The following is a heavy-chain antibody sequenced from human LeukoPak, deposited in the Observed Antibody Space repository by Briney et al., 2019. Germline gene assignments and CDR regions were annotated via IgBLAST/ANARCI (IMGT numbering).Heavy chain of an antibody. CDR3: AREGYYYGSGSYPDAFDI. Sequence: GGSLRLSCAASGFTFSSYSMNWVRQAPGKGLEWVSSISSSSSYIYYADSVKGRLSISRDNAKNSLYLQMNSLRAEDTAVYYCAREGYYYGSGSYPDAFDIWGQGTMVTVSS. CDR1: GFTFSSYS. J-gene: IGHJ3*02. V-gene: IGHV3-21*01. D-gene: IGHD3-10*01. CDR2: ISSSSSYI.